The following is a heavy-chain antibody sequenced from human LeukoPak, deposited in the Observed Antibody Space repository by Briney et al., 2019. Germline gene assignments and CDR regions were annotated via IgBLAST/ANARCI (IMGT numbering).Heavy chain of an antibody. CDR3: ASRAYYFDY. Sequence: ASVKVSCKASGYTFTSYGISGVRQAPGQGLEWMGWISAYNGNTNYAQKPPGRVTMTTHTSTSTAYMELRSLRSDDTAVYFCASRAYYFDYWGKGTLVTVSS. V-gene: IGHV1-18*01. CDR2: ISAYNGNT. CDR1: GYTFTSYG. J-gene: IGHJ4*02.